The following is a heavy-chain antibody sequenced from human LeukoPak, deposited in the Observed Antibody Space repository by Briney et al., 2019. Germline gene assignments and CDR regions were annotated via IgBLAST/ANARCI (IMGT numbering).Heavy chain of an antibody. Sequence: SVKVSCKASGGTFSSYAISWVRQAPGQGLEWMGGIIPIFGTANYAQKFQGRVTITADESTSTAYMELSSLRSEDTAVYYCARLRLDSSGYYPYYYYYGMDVWGQGTTVTVSS. CDR1: GGTFSSYA. J-gene: IGHJ6*02. CDR3: ARLRLDSSGYYPYYYYYGMDV. CDR2: IIPIFGTA. D-gene: IGHD3-22*01. V-gene: IGHV1-69*13.